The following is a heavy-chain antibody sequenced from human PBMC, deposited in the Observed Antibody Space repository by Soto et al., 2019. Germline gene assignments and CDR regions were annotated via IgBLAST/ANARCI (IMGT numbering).Heavy chain of an antibody. J-gene: IGHJ5*02. CDR1: GDSVSSKTAA. D-gene: IGHD3-9*01. Sequence: PSQTLSLTCAISGDSVSSKTAAWNWIRQSPSRGLEWLGRTYFRSRWYNDYAISVKSRITINPDTSKNQFSLLLNSVTPEDTAEYYCARVSFDHFVHWFDPWGQGTLVTVSS. CDR3: ARVSFDHFVHWFDP. V-gene: IGHV6-1*01. CDR2: TYFRSRWYN.